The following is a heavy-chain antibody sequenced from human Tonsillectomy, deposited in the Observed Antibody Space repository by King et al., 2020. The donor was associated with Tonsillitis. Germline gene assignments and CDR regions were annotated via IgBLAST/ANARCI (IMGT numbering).Heavy chain of an antibody. CDR3: ASARSSSLLIDNAFDI. Sequence: VQLVESGGGVVRPGGSLRLSCAASGFTFDDYGMSWVRQAPGKGLEWVSGINWNGGSTGYADSVKGRFTISRDNAKNSLYVQMNSLRAEDTALYYCASARSSSLLIDNAFDIWGQGTMVTVSS. CDR2: INWNGGST. V-gene: IGHV3-20*04. CDR1: GFTFDDYG. D-gene: IGHD6-13*01. J-gene: IGHJ3*02.